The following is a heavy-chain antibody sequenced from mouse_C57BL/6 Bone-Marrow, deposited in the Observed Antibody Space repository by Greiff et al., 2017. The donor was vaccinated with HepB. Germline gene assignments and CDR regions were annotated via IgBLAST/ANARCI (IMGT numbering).Heavy chain of an antibody. CDR1: GYTFTSHW. CDR2: IFPGSGST. Sequence: VQLQQSGPELVRPGASVKISCKAPGYTFTSHWMQWVRQRPGQGLEWIGEIFPGSGSTYYNEKFKGKATLTVDTSSSTAYMQLSSLTSEDSAVYFCAIQLRLVAWYFDYWGQGTTLTVSS. CDR3: AIQLRLVAWYFDY. J-gene: IGHJ2*01. V-gene: IGHV1-56*01. D-gene: IGHD3-2*02.